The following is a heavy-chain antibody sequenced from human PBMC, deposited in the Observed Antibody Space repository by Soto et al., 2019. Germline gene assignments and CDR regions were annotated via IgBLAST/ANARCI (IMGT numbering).Heavy chain of an antibody. CDR3: ARHLAAGDS. J-gene: IGHJ4*02. CDR2: VNPTGGST. D-gene: IGHD6-25*01. Sequence: QVQLVQSGAEVKKPGASVRVSCKASGYTFTSYYIHWVRQAPGQGLEWMAIVNPTGGSTNYAQKSQGRITVTFDTSTRTVFMELNSLRYEDTAVYYCARHLAAGDSWGQGTLVTVSS. V-gene: IGHV1-46*03. CDR1: GYTFTSYY.